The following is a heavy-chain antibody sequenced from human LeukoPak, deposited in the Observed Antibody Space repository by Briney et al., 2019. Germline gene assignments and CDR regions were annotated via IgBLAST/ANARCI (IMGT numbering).Heavy chain of an antibody. CDR1: GFTFSSYW. V-gene: IGHV3-7*03. D-gene: IGHD3-9*01. J-gene: IGHJ4*02. Sequence: PGGSLRLSCAASGFTFSSYWMSWVRQAPGKGLEWVAHIKQDGSEKYYVDSVKGRFTISRDNAKNSLYLQMNSLRAEDTAVYYCARGGDYYDILTGYYPGYYFDYWGQGTLVTVSS. CDR3: ARGGDYYDILTGYYPGYYFDY. CDR2: IKQDGSEK.